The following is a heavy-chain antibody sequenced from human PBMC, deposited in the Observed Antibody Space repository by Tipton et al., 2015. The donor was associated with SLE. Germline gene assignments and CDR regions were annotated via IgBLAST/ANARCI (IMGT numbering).Heavy chain of an antibody. V-gene: IGHV4-61*09. CDR3: ARDGSGGFDY. Sequence: TLSLTCTVSGGSISSGGYYWGWVRQPPGKGLEWIGQMHNSGDSTYNPSLKSRVTMSVDTSKNQFSLKLSSVTAADTAVYYCARDGSGGFDYWGQGTLVTVSS. J-gene: IGHJ4*02. CDR2: MHNSGDS. CDR1: GGSISSGGYY. D-gene: IGHD6-25*01.